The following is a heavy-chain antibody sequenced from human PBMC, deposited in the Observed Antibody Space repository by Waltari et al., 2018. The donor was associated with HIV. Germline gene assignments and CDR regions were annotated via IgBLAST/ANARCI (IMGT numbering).Heavy chain of an antibody. J-gene: IGHJ6*02. CDR1: GGTFSSYV. D-gene: IGHD3-10*01. Sequence: QVQLVQSGAEVKKPGSSVKVSCKASGGTFSSYVISWVRQAPGQGLEWMGGIIPIFGTPNYAQKMQGRVTITADESTSTAYMELSSLRSEDTAVYYCASSIPMVRGVIRGMDVWGQGTTVTVSS. V-gene: IGHV1-69*01. CDR2: IIPIFGTP. CDR3: ASSIPMVRGVIRGMDV.